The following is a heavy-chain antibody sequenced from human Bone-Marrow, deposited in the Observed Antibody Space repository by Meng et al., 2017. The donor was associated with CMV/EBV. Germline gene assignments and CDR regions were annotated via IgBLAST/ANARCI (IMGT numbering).Heavy chain of an antibody. CDR1: DGSISSSSYY. V-gene: IGHV4-39*07. CDR3: ATPGDCSSTICYDYYYYYGMDV. Sequence: SETLSLSCTVSDGSISSSSYYWGWIRQPPGKGLEWIGSNNYSASTYYNPSLKSRVTIAIDTSKHQFSLKLSSGTAADTAVYYCATPGDCSSTICYDYYYYYGMDVWGQGTTVTVSS. J-gene: IGHJ6*02. CDR2: NNYSAST. D-gene: IGHD2-2*01.